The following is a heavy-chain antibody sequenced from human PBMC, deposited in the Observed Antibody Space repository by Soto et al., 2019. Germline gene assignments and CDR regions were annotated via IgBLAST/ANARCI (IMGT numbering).Heavy chain of an antibody. CDR2: ISAYNGNT. J-gene: IGHJ4*02. Sequence: QVQLVQSGAEVKKPGASVKVSCKASGYTFTSYGISRVRQAPGQGLEWMGWISAYNGNTKYGQKLQGRVTMTTDTATSTAYMDVRSLRSDDTAVYYCARDLAVGLVDYWGQGTLVTVSS. CDR3: ARDLAVGLVDY. V-gene: IGHV1-18*01. CDR1: GYTFTSYG. D-gene: IGHD6-19*01.